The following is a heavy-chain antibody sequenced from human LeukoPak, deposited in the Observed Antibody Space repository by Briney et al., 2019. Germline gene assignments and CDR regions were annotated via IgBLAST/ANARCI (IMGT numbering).Heavy chain of an antibody. V-gene: IGHV3-23*01. CDR3: ARVIRAAPGKGYFDY. D-gene: IGHD6-13*01. CDR2: ISGSGGST. CDR1: GFIFSTYA. J-gene: IGHJ4*02. Sequence: QAGGSLRLSCATSGFIFSTYALSWVRQAPGKGLEWASSISGSGGSTHHADSVKGRFTISRDSSKNTLYLQMNSLRAEDTAIYYCARVIRAAPGKGYFDYWGQGTLVTVSS.